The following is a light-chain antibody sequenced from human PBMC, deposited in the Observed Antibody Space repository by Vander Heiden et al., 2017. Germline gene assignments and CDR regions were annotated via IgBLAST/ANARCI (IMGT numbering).Light chain of an antibody. V-gene: IGKV1D-8*01. CDR1: QDISRH. CDR3: QHYHSFPKT. J-gene: IGKJ2*01. CDR2: DAS. Sequence: VWMSHSPSLVSASTGDRVTISCRMSQDISRHLAWFQQKPGKAPELLIYDASTLQSGVPSRFSGGGSGTDFTLTISHLQSEDFAAYFCQHYHSFPKTFGQGTKVEIK.